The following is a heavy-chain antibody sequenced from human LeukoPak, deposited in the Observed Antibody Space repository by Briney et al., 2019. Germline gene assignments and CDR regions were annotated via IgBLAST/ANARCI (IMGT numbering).Heavy chain of an antibody. J-gene: IGHJ3*02. CDR1: GGSISSSSYY. V-gene: IGHV4-39*07. CDR2: IYYSGST. CDR3: AREGGCSSTSCYDYAFDI. Sequence: SETLSLTCTVSGGSISSSSYYWGWIRQPPGKGLEWIGSIYYSGSTYYNPSLKSRVTMSVDTSKNQFSLKLNSVTAADTAVYYCAREGGCSSTSCYDYAFDIWGQGTMVTVSS. D-gene: IGHD2-2*01.